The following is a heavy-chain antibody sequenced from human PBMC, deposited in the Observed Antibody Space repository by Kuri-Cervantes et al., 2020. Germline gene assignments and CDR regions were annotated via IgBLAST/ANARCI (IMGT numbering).Heavy chain of an antibody. V-gene: IGHV1-69*13. D-gene: IGHD3-22*01. CDR1: GGTFSSYA. Sequence: SVKVSCKASGGTFSSYAISWVRQAPGQGLEWMGGIIPIFGTANYAQKFQGRVTITADESTSTAYMELRSLRSDDTAVYYCASGIVVEDAFDIWGQGTMVTVSS. J-gene: IGHJ3*02. CDR2: IIPIFGTA. CDR3: ASGIVVEDAFDI.